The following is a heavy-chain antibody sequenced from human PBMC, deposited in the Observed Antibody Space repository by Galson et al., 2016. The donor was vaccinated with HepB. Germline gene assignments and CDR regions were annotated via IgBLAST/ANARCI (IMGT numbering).Heavy chain of an antibody. Sequence: SLRLSCAASGFTLSSYSINWVRQAPGTGLEWVSYITSNGGTVYYADSVKGRFTISRDTAQNSLYLQMNSLRDEDTAVYYCARDTYAGPDYWGQGTLVTVSS. CDR3: ARDTYAGPDY. CDR2: ITSNGGTV. J-gene: IGHJ4*02. V-gene: IGHV3-48*02. D-gene: IGHD2-2*01. CDR1: GFTLSSYS.